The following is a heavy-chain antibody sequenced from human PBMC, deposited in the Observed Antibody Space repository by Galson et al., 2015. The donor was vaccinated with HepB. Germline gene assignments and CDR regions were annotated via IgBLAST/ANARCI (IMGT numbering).Heavy chain of an antibody. V-gene: IGHV1-46*01. D-gene: IGHD3-3*01. CDR2: INPSGGST. CDR1: GYTFTSSY. CDR3: ARESRITIFGVVTPVFDY. Sequence: SVKVSCKASGYTFTSSYMHWVRQAPGQGLEWMGIINPSGGSTSYAQKFQGRVTMTRDTSTSTVYMELSSLRSEDTAVYYCARESRITIFGVVTPVFDYWGQGTLVTVSS. J-gene: IGHJ4*02.